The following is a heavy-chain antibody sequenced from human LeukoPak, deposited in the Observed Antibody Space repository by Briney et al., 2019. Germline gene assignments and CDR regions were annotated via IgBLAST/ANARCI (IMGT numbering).Heavy chain of an antibody. CDR3: ARGGYSFDY. J-gene: IGHJ4*02. Sequence: GSLRLSCAASGFTLSGYWMSWVRQAPGKGLEWVARLHADGIERYYVDPVKGRFTISRDNAKNSLQLQMYSLRLDDTAVYYCARGGYSFDYLGQGTLVTVSS. CDR1: GFTLSGYW. CDR2: LHADGIER. V-gene: IGHV3-7*01. D-gene: IGHD5-12*01.